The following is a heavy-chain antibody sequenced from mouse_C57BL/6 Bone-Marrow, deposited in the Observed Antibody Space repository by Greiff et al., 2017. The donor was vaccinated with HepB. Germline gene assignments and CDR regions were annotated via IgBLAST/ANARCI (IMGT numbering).Heavy chain of an antibody. CDR1: GYAFTNYL. D-gene: IGHD1-1*01. J-gene: IGHJ2*01. CDR2: INPGSGGT. V-gene: IGHV1-54*01. Sequence: QVQLQQSGAELVRPGTSVKVSCKASGYAFTNYLIEWVKQRPGQGLEWIGVINPGSGGTNYNEKFKGKATLTADKSSSTAYMQLSSLTSEDSAVYFCARGGLLRSPDYWGQGTTLTVSS. CDR3: ARGGLLRSPDY.